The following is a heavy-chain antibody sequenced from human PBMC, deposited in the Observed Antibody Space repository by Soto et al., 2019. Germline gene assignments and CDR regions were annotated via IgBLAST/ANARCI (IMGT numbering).Heavy chain of an antibody. V-gene: IGHV1-3*01. D-gene: IGHD3-3*01. Sequence: ASVKVSCKASGYTFTSYAMHWVRQAPGQRLEWMGWINAGNGNTKYSQKFQGRVTITRDTSASTAYMELSSLRSEDTAVYYCERARSYDFWSGFDYWGQGTLVTVSA. CDR2: INAGNGNT. CDR1: GYTFTSYA. J-gene: IGHJ4*02. CDR3: ERARSYDFWSGFDY.